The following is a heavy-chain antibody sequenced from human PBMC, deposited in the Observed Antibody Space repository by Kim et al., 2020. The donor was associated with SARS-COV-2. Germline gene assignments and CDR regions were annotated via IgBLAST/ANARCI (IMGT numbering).Heavy chain of an antibody. CDR1: GGSISSYY. Sequence: SETLSLTCTVSGGSISSYYWSWIRQPPGKGLEWIGYIYYSGSTNYNPSLKSRVTISVDTSKNQFSLKLSSVTAADTAVYYCARGFTMIVAWGQGTLVTVS. V-gene: IGHV4-59*01. CDR2: IYYSGST. CDR3: ARGFTMIVA. J-gene: IGHJ5*02. D-gene: IGHD3-22*01.